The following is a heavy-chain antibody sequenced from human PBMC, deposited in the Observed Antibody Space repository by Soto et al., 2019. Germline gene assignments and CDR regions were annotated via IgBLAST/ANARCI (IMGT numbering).Heavy chain of an antibody. J-gene: IGHJ4*02. CDR1: GFTVTSYA. V-gene: IGHV3-23*01. Sequence: EVQLLESGGGLVQPGGSLRLSCAASGFTVTSYAMSWFRQSPGKGLGWFSVISGDGGTSYYADSVRGRFTISRDFSKNKVILQMTSLRAEDTAIYYCARDSIYSSSRFDYWGQGTLVNVSS. D-gene: IGHD4-4*01. CDR2: ISGDGGTS. CDR3: ARDSIYSSSRFDY.